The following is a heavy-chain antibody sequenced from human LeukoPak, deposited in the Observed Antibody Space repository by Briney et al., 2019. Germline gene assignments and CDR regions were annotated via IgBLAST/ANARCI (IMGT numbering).Heavy chain of an antibody. CDR1: GYTFTSYY. D-gene: IGHD5/OR15-5a*01. CDR2: INPSGGST. CDR3: ARGIWSSHSVGYYFDF. V-gene: IGHV1-46*01. J-gene: IGHJ4*02. Sequence: ASVKVSCKASGYTFTSYYMHWVRQAPGQGLEWMGIINPSGGSTSYAQKFQGRVTMTRDMSTSTVYMELSSLRSEDMAMYYCARGIWSSHSVGYYFDFWGQGTLVTVSS.